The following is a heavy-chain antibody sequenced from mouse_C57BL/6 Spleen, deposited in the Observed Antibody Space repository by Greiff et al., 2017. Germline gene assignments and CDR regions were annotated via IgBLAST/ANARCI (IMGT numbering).Heavy chain of an antibody. V-gene: IGHV1-81*01. CDR2: IYPRSGNT. CDR3: ARRRDITSFDY. D-gene: IGHD1-1*01. Sequence: VKLMESGAELARPGASVKLSCKASGYTFTSYGISWVKQRTGQGLEWIGEIYPRSGNTYYNEKFKGKATLTADKSSSTAYMELRSLTSEDSAVYFCARRRDITSFDYWGQGTTLTVSS. CDR1: GYTFTSYG. J-gene: IGHJ2*01.